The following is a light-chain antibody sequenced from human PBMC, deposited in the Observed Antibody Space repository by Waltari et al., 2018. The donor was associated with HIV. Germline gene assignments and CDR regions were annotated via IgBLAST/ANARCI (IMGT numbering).Light chain of an antibody. CDR2: DAS. V-gene: IGKV3-11*01. CDR3: QQRSNWPRFT. Sequence: EIVLTQSPATLSLSPGERATLSCRASQSVSNNFAWYQQRPGQAPGLLIYDASNRATGIPARFSGSGSGTDFTLTISSLEPEDFVVYYCQQRSNWPRFTFGQGTRLEI. J-gene: IGKJ2*01. CDR1: QSVSNN.